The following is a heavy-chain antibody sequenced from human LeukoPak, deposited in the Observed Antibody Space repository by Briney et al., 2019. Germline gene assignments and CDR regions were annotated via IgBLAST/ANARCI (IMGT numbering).Heavy chain of an antibody. D-gene: IGHD3-10*01. CDR1: GGSISSYYHD. Sequence: PSETLSLTCSVSGGSISSYYHDWAWIRQPPGQGLEWIGSIYYSGTTYYNLSLRSRVTLSVDTSQNPFSLKFSSVTAADPSFYFGRRSLGANTWVGNWFDPWGQGTLVTVSP. J-gene: IGHJ5*02. CDR3: RRSLGANTWVGNWFDP. CDR2: IYYSGTT. V-gene: IGHV4-39*01.